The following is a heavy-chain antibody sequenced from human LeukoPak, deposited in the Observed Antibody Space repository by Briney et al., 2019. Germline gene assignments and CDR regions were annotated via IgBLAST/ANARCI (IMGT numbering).Heavy chain of an antibody. CDR2: INHSGST. V-gene: IGHV4-34*01. J-gene: IGHJ4*02. CDR3: ARPGYYYDSSGYLY. D-gene: IGHD3-22*01. Sequence: SETLSLTCAVYGGSFSGYYWSWIRQPPGKGLEWIGEINHSGSTNYNPSLKSRVTISVDTPKNQFSLKLSSVTAADTAVYYCARPGYYYDSSGYLYWGQGTLVTVSS. CDR1: GGSFSGYY.